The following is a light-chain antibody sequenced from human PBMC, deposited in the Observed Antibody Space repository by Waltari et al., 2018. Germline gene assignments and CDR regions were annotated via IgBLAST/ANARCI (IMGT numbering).Light chain of an antibody. J-gene: IGLJ2*01. CDR3: SSYSSSTTPLI. V-gene: IGLV2-14*03. CDR1: SSDVGVYNY. Sequence: QSALPQPASVSGSPGQSITISCIGTSSDVGVYNYVSVYQQHPGKPPKLMIYDVSNRPSGVSSRFSGSKSGNTASLTISGLQAEDEADYYCSSYSSSTTPLIFGGGTKLTVL. CDR2: DVS.